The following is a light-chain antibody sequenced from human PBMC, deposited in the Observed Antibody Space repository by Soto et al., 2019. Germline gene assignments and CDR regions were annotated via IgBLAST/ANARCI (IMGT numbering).Light chain of an antibody. CDR1: RTDVGGYNF. J-gene: IGLJ1*01. V-gene: IGLV2-14*01. CDR2: EVS. CDR3: SSYTPRSSLYV. Sequence: QSALTQPASVSGSPGQSITISCTGTRTDVGGYNFVSWYQQHPGKAPKLMIFEVSNRPTRVSNRFSGSKSDNTASLTISGLQADDEADYYCSSYTPRSSLYVFGTGTKVTVL.